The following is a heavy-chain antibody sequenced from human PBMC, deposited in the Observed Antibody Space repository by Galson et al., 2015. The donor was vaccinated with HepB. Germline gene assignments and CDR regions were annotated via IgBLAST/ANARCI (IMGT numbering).Heavy chain of an antibody. CDR1: GSSFTSYW. CDR3: AIPPGQITFGGVIPLDY. Sequence: QSGAEVKKPGESLKISCKGSGSSFTSYWIGWVRQMPGKGLEWMGIIYPGDSDTRYSPSFQGQVTISADKSISTAYLQWSSLKASDTAMYYCAIPPGQITFGGVIPLDYWGQGTLVTVSS. CDR2: IYPGDSDT. V-gene: IGHV5-51*01. J-gene: IGHJ4*02. D-gene: IGHD3-16*02.